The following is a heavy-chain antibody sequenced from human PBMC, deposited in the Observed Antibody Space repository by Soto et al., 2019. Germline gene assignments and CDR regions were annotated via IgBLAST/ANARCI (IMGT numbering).Heavy chain of an antibody. CDR1: GSTFSSYA. CDR2: IWNEGSNE. Sequence: QVQLVESGGGVAQPGRSLRLSCAASGSTFSSYAMHWVRQAPGKGLEWVAVIWNEGSNEDYADSVKGRFTISRDNSKNTLFLLMNSLRVEDTAVYYCAREETGTFDRWGQGTLVTVSS. J-gene: IGHJ4*02. CDR3: AREETGTFDR. D-gene: IGHD1-1*01. V-gene: IGHV3-33*01.